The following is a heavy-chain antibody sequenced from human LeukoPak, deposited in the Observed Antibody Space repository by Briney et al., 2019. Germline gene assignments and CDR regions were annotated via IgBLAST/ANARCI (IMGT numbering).Heavy chain of an antibody. Sequence: PSETLSLTCAVSGGSISSSNWWSWVRQPPGKGLEWIGEIYHSGSTNYNPSLKSRVTISVDKSKNQFSLKLSSVTAADTAVYYCARASSTYYDYVWGSYRYLDYWGQGTLVTVSS. J-gene: IGHJ4*02. CDR1: GGSISSSNW. CDR3: ARASSTYYDYVWGSYRYLDY. D-gene: IGHD3-16*02. CDR2: IYHSGST. V-gene: IGHV4-4*02.